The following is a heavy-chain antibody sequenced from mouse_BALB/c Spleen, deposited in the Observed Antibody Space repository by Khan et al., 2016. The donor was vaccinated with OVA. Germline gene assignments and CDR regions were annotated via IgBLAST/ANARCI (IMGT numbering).Heavy chain of an antibody. J-gene: IGHJ4*01. V-gene: IGHV2-3*01. Sequence: VQLQESGPGLVAPSQSLSITCTVSGFSLTSYGVNWVRQPPGKGLEWLEVIWGDGSTNYHSTPMSRLSISKDNSQSQVFLKLSSLQTDDTATYYCAKWGTANYYAMDYWGQGTSVTVSS. CDR1: GFSLTSYG. CDR2: IWGDGST. CDR3: AKWGTANYYAMDY. D-gene: IGHD1-2*01.